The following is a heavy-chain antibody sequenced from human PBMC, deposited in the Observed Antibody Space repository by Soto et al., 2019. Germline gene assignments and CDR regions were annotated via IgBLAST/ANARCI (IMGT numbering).Heavy chain of an antibody. V-gene: IGHV4-34*01. Sequence: SETLSLTCAVYGGSFSGYYWSWIRQPPGKGLEWIGEINHSGSTNYNPSLKSRVTISVDTSNNQFSLKLSSVTAADTAVYYCARGGFAYCSGGSCYPGPREYFQHWGQGTLVTVSS. CDR3: ARGGFAYCSGGSCYPGPREYFQH. CDR2: INHSGST. J-gene: IGHJ1*01. CDR1: GGSFSGYY. D-gene: IGHD2-15*01.